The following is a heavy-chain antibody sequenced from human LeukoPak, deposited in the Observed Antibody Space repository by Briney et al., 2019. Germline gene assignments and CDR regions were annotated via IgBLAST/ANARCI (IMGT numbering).Heavy chain of an antibody. CDR3: AKGTDYGGNSDFDY. CDR2: ISSSSSYI. D-gene: IGHD4-23*01. J-gene: IGHJ4*02. CDR1: GFTFSSYI. Sequence: PGGSLRLSCAASGFTFSSYIMNWVRQAPGKGLEWVPAISSSSSYIYYADSVKGRFTISRDNSKNTLYLQMNSLRAEDTAVYYCAKGTDYGGNSDFDYWGQGTLVTVSS. V-gene: IGHV3-21*04.